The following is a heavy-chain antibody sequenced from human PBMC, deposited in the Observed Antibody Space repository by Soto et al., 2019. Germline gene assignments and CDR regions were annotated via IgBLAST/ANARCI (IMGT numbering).Heavy chain of an antibody. CDR2: ISGSGGST. Sequence: EVQLLESGGGLVQPGGSLRLSCAASGFTFSSYAMSWVRQAPGKGLEWVSAISGSGGSTYYADSVKGRFTISRDNSKNPLYLQMNSLRAEDTGVYYCALGAGFLQSLGHFDYWGQGTLVTVSS. V-gene: IGHV3-23*01. J-gene: IGHJ4*02. CDR3: ALGAGFLQSLGHFDY. D-gene: IGHD4-4*01. CDR1: GFTFSSYA.